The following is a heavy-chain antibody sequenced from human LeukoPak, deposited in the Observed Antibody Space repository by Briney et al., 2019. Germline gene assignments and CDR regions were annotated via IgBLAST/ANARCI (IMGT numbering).Heavy chain of an antibody. J-gene: IGHJ6*02. Sequence: ASVKLSCNASGYTFTGYYMHWVRQAPGQGLEWMGWINPNSGGTNYAQKFQGTVTTTRDTSISTAYMALSRLRSDDTAVYYCARANGDSFYYYYYGMDVWGQGTTVTVSS. CDR3: ARANGDSFYYYYYGMDV. D-gene: IGHD4-17*01. CDR2: INPNSGGT. CDR1: GYTFTGYY. V-gene: IGHV1-2*02.